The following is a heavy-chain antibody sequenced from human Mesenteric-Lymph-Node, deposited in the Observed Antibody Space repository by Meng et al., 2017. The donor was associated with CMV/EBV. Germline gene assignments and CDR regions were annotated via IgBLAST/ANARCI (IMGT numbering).Heavy chain of an antibody. V-gene: IGHV1-69*01. CDR3: ATTVAAYFDY. D-gene: IGHD2-15*01. CDR2: IIPIFGTA. CDR1: GGPFSSYA. Sequence: SCKASGGPFSSYAISWVRQAPGQGLEWMGGIIPIFGTANYAQKFQGRVTITADESTSTAYMELSSLRSEDTAVYYCATTVAAYFDYWGQGTLVTVSS. J-gene: IGHJ4*02.